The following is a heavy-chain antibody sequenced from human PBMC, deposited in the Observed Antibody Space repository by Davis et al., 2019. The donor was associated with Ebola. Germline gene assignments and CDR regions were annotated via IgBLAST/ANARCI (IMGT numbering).Heavy chain of an antibody. D-gene: IGHD1-1*01. Sequence: AASVKVSCKASGFTFTSSAMQWVRQARGQRLEWIGWIVVGSGNTNYAQKVQGRITMTTDTSTSTAYMELRSLRSDDTARYYCARDVRGITGPSEYWGQGTLVTVSS. V-gene: IGHV1-58*02. J-gene: IGHJ4*02. CDR2: IVVGSGNT. CDR3: ARDVRGITGPSEY. CDR1: GFTFTSSA.